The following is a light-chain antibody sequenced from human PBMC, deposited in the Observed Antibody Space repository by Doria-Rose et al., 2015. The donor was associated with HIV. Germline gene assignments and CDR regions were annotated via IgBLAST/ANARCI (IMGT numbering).Light chain of an antibody. CDR1: QRAQSRY. CDR3: QQYGTSRGT. Sequence: EIVLTQSPGTLSLSPGERDNLSCRARQRAQSRYLALYQHKTGQAPMLLIYDASTRAAGIPDRFSGSGSGTDFTLTISRLEPEDVAVYYCQQYGTSRGTFGQGTRLEIK. V-gene: IGKV3-20*01. J-gene: IGKJ5*01. CDR2: DAS.